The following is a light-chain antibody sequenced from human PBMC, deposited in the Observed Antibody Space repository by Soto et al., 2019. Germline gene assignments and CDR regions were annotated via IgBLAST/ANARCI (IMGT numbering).Light chain of an antibody. Sequence: DIQMTQSPSSLSASVGDRVTITCQASHDITSYLNWYQHKPGKAPKLLIYDATILETGVPSRFSGSGSGTHFTFTISSLKPEDVATYYSQKCDYLPIFGPGTTVDFK. V-gene: IGKV1-33*01. CDR3: QKCDYLPI. J-gene: IGKJ3*01. CDR1: HDITSY. CDR2: DAT.